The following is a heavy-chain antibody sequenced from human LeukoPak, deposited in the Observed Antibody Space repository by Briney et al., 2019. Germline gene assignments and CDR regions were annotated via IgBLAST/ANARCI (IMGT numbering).Heavy chain of an antibody. Sequence: ASVKVSCKSSGYSFSSYGISWVRQPPGQGLEWMGWISAYNGDTRYTQSVQDRITLTTDTTTATAYMELRSLTSDDTAVYYCARPANMHLDWFMDYWGQGTLVTVSS. D-gene: IGHD3-9*01. CDR1: GYSFSSYG. V-gene: IGHV1-18*01. J-gene: IGHJ4*02. CDR2: ISAYNGDT. CDR3: ARPANMHLDWFMDY.